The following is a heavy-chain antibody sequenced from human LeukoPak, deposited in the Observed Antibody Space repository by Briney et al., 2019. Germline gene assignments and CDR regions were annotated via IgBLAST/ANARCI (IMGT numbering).Heavy chain of an antibody. CDR3: ARIITVYCMDV. J-gene: IGHJ6*03. Sequence: SETLSLTCTVSGGSISSSSYYWGWIRQPPGKGLEWIGSIYYSGSTYYNPSLKSRVTISVDTSKNQFSLKLSSVTAADTAVYYCARIITVYCMDVWGRGTTVTVSS. CDR1: GGSISSSSYY. CDR2: IYYSGST. D-gene: IGHD3-10*01. V-gene: IGHV4-39*01.